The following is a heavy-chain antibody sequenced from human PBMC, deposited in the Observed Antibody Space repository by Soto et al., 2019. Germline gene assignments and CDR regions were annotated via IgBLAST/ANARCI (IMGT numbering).Heavy chain of an antibody. CDR1: GYTFIRYG. V-gene: IGHV1-18*01. CDR3: ARGGYYDNSWGKLSHYGLDV. Sequence: QVQLAQSTGEVKKPGASVRVSCKATGYTFIRYGIAWVRQAPGQGFEWMGWISPYNDHTVHAQKFQGRVTMTADTATRTVYMNLRGLKSDDTAVYYCARGGYYDNSWGKLSHYGLDVWGQGTSVSVSS. J-gene: IGHJ6*02. D-gene: IGHD3-16*01. CDR2: ISPYNDHT.